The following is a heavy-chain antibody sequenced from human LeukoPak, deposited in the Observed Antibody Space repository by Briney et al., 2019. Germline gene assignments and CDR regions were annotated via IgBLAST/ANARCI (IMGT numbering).Heavy chain of an antibody. CDR1: GFTFSSCW. D-gene: IGHD5-18*01. CDR2: INSDGSST. Sequence: GGSLRLSCAASGFTFSSCWMHWVRHAPGKGLVWVSRINSDGSSTSYADSVKGRFTISRDNAKNTLYLQMNSLRAEDTAVYYCAKDWADVDTAMVDYWGQGTLVTVSS. J-gene: IGHJ4*02. CDR3: AKDWADVDTAMVDY. V-gene: IGHV3-74*01.